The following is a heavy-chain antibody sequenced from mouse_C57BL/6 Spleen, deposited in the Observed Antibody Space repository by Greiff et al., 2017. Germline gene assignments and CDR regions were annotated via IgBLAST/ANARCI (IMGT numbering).Heavy chain of an antibody. CDR2: SRNKANDYTT. CDR1: GFTFSDFY. J-gene: IGHJ1*03. CDR3: ARDADYGPNWYSDV. D-gene: IGHD1-1*02. Sequence: DVMLVESGGGLVQSGRSLRLSCATSGFTFSDFYMEWVRQAPGKGLEWIAASRNKANDYTTEYSASVKGRFIVSRDTSQSILYLQMNALRAEDTAIYYCARDADYGPNWYSDVWGTGTTVTVSS. V-gene: IGHV7-1*01.